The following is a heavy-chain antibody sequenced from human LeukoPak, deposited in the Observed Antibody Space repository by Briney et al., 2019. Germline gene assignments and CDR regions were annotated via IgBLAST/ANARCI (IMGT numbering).Heavy chain of an antibody. D-gene: IGHD2-2*01. CDR1: GFTFSSYS. J-gene: IGHJ6*02. Sequence: GGSLRLSCADSGFTFSSYSMNWVRQAPGKGLEWVSSISSSSSYIYYADSVKGRFTISRDNAKNSLYLQMNSLRAEDTAVYYCASPRDCSSTSCYGFYYYGMDVWGQGTTVTVSS. CDR3: ASPRDCSSTSCYGFYYYGMDV. V-gene: IGHV3-21*01. CDR2: ISSSSSYI.